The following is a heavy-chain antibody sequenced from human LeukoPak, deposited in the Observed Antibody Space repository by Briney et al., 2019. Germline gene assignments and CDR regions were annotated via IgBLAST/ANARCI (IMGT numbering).Heavy chain of an antibody. D-gene: IGHD5-12*01. CDR2: ISYDGSNK. V-gene: IGHV3-30*03. CDR3: AREEHVDIVATGPYYYYGMDV. Sequence: SGGSLRLSCAVSGFTFSNYGMHWVRQAPGKGLEWVAVISYDGSNKYYADSVKGRFTISRDNSKNTLYLQMNSLRAEDTAVYYCAREEHVDIVATGPYYYYGMDVWGQGTTVTVSS. CDR1: GFTFSNYG. J-gene: IGHJ6*02.